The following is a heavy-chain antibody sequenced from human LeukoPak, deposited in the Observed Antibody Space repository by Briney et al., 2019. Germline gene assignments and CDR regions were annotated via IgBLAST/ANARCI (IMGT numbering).Heavy chain of an antibody. D-gene: IGHD3-10*01. CDR2: IYSGGST. J-gene: IGHJ3*02. V-gene: IGHV3-66*01. CDR1: GGSFSGYY. CDR3: ASEGSGAYYGSGRYVQKNDAFDI. Sequence: SSETLSLTCAVYGGSFSGYYVSWVRQAPGKGLEWVSVIYSGGSTYYADSVKGRFTISRDNSKNTLYLQMNSLRAEDTAVYYCASEGSGAYYGSGRYVQKNDAFDIWGQGTMVTVSS.